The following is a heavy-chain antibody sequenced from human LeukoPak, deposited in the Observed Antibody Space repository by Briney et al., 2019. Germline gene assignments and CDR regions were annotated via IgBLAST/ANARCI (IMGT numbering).Heavy chain of an antibody. D-gene: IGHD4-17*01. J-gene: IGHJ4*02. CDR2: ISGSGGST. V-gene: IGHV3-23*01. Sequence: GGSLRLSCAASGFTFSSYAMSWVRQAPGKGLEWVSAISGSGGSTYYADSVKGRFTISRDNAKNSLYLQMNSLRAEDTAVYYCARGGDYGDYPFDYWGQGTLVTVSS. CDR1: GFTFSSYA. CDR3: ARGGDYGDYPFDY.